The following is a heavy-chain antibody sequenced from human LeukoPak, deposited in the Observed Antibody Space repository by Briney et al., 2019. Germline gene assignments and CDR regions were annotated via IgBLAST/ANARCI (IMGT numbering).Heavy chain of an antibody. J-gene: IGHJ4*02. D-gene: IGHD3-22*01. CDR3: ARGLTFYYDSSGSLGY. CDR1: GYTFTGYY. CDR2: INPNSGGT. V-gene: IGHV1-2*04. Sequence: GASVKVSCTASGYTFTGYYMHWVRQAPGQGLEWMGWINPNSGGTNYAQKFQGWVTMTRDTSISTAYMELSRLRSDDTAVYYCARGLTFYYDSSGSLGYWGQGTLVTVSS.